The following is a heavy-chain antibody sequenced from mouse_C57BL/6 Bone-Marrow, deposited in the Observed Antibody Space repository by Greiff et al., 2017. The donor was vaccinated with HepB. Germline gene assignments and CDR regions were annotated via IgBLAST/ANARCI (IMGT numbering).Heavy chain of an antibody. CDR1: GYTFTGYW. Sequence: QVQLKQSGAELMKPGASVKLSCKATGYTFTGYWIEWVKQRHGHCLEWIGDILPGSGSTNYNEKFQGKATCTADTSSNTAYMQLSSLTTEDSAIYYCAREGGYGYFDYWGQGTTLTVSS. J-gene: IGHJ2*01. CDR3: AREGGYGYFDY. CDR2: ILPGSGST. V-gene: IGHV1-9*01. D-gene: IGHD2-2*01.